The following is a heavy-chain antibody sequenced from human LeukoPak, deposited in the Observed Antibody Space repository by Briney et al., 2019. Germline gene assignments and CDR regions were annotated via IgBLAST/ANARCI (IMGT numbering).Heavy chain of an antibody. D-gene: IGHD3-9*01. CDR3: ARAGGDYDILTGYYEHYFDY. V-gene: IGHV1-69*13. Sequence: SVKVSCKASGGTFSSYAISWVRQAPGQGLEWMGGIIPIFGTANYAQKFQGRVTITADESTSTAYMELSSLRSEDTAVYYCARAGGDYDILTGYYEHYFDYWGQGTLVTVSS. CDR1: GGTFSSYA. J-gene: IGHJ4*02. CDR2: IIPIFGTA.